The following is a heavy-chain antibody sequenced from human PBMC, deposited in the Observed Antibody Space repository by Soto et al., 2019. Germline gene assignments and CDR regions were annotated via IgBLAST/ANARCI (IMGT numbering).Heavy chain of an antibody. V-gene: IGHV4-30-4*01. D-gene: IGHD2-15*01. Sequence: SETLSLTCTVSGGSISRGDYYWSWIRQPPGKGLEWIGYIYYSGSTYYNPSLKSRVTISVDTSKNQFSLKLSSVTAADTAVYYCAREISHFYFDYWGQGTLFTVPS. J-gene: IGHJ4*02. CDR2: IYYSGST. CDR1: GGSISRGDYY. CDR3: AREISHFYFDY.